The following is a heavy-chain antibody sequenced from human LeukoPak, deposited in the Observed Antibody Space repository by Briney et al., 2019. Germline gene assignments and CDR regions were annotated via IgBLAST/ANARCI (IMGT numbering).Heavy chain of an antibody. D-gene: IGHD3-10*01. J-gene: IGHJ4*02. CDR1: GGSVSSGTFD. CDR2: ISDSVTT. CDR3: AARGQGSSLSYFVY. Sequence: SETLSLTCTVSGGSVSSGTFDWSWIRQPPGKGLEWIGYISDSVTTKYSPSLKTRVTISVDTSKNQFSLKLRSVTAADTAMYYCAARGQGSSLSYFVYWGQGTLVTVSS. V-gene: IGHV4-61*01.